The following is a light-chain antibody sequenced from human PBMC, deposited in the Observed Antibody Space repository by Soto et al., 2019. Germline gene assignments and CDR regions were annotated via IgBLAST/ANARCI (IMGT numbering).Light chain of an antibody. Sequence: DIQMTQSPSTLSASVGDRVTITCRASQSISSWLAWYQQKSGKAPKLLIYDASSLESGVPSRFSGSGSGTEFTLTISSLQPDDFATYYCQQYNSYSSTFGQGTKV. CDR1: QSISSW. V-gene: IGKV1-5*01. CDR3: QQYNSYSST. J-gene: IGKJ1*01. CDR2: DAS.